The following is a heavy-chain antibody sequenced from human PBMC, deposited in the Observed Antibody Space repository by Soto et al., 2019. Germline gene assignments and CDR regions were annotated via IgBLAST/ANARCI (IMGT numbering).Heavy chain of an antibody. CDR3: ASCADPFYGDYVPYFQH. Sequence: GGSLRLSCAASGFTFSSYGMHWVRQAPGKGLEWVAVIWYDGSNKYYADSVKGRFTISRDNSKNTLYLQMNSLRAEDTAVYYCASCADPFYGDYVPYFQHWGQGTLVTVSS. CDR1: GFTFSSYG. V-gene: IGHV3-33*01. D-gene: IGHD4-17*01. CDR2: IWYDGSNK. J-gene: IGHJ1*01.